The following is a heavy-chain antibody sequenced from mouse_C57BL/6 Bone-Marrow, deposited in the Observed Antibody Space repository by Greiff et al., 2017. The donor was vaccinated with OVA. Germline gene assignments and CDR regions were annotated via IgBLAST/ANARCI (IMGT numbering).Heavy chain of an antibody. CDR3: ARGGGNYVRSWFAY. J-gene: IGHJ3*01. V-gene: IGHV1-69*01. CDR2: IDPSDSYT. CDR1: GYTFTSYW. Sequence: QVQLQQPGAELVMPGASVKLSCKASGYTFTSYWMHWVKQRPGQGLAWIGEIDPSDSYTNYNQKFKGKSTLTVDKSSSTAYMQLSSLTSEDSAVYYCARGGGNYVRSWFAYWGQGTLVTVSA. D-gene: IGHD2-1*01.